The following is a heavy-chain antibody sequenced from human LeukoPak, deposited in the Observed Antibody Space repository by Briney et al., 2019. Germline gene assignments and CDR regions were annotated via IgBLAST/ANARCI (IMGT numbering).Heavy chain of an antibody. D-gene: IGHD5-12*01. Sequence: GASVKVSCKASGYTFTSYDINWVRQATGQGLEWMGWMNPNSGNTGYAQKFQGRVTMTRNTSISTAYMELSGLRSEDTAVYYCAKRGHSYGDFDYWGQGTLVTVSS. CDR1: GYTFTSYD. CDR3: AKRGHSYGDFDY. CDR2: MNPNSGNT. V-gene: IGHV1-8*01. J-gene: IGHJ4*02.